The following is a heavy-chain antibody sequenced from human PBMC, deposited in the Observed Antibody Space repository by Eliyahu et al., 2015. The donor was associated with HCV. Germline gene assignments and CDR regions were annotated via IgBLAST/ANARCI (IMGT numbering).Heavy chain of an antibody. J-gene: IGHJ5*02. CDR2: ISTDGAST. D-gene: IGHD3-9*01. V-gene: IGHV3-64*04. CDR3: ASVLRYFDWHH. Sequence: VQLEESGGDLVQPGGSLRLSCSASGFTFTSYAMHWARQVPGKGLEYVXXSAISTDGASTYYADSVRGRFTISRDNSKNTLYLQMNSLRAEDTAVYYCASVLRYFDWHHWGHGTLVTVSS. CDR1: GFTFTSYA.